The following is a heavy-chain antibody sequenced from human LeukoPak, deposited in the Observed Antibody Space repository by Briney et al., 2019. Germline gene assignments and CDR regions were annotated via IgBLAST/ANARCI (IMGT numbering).Heavy chain of an antibody. CDR1: GGPFSGYF. Sequence: SEPLSLTCAVSGGPFSGYFWSWIRQSPGKGLEWIGEIHNSGTTNYNPSLNSRVTISEDTSKNQIYLNLRSVTAADTAVYYCARRYYYNLGSFPFDFWGQGTLVTVSS. V-gene: IGHV4-34*01. J-gene: IGHJ4*02. D-gene: IGHD3-10*01. CDR3: ARRYYYNLGSFPFDF. CDR2: IHNSGTT.